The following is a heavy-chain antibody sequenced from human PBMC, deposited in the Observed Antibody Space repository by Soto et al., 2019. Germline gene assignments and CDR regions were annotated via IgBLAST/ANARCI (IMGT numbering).Heavy chain of an antibody. Sequence: VLLPESGPGRVQPSGTLSLSCAVSGGSISSSHFWGWVRQPPGKGLEWVGDISHSGSVNYNPSLKSRVTISIDKSKNQFSLKLNSVTAADTAVYYCARSFGWYAIDYWGQGTLVIVSS. D-gene: IGHD6-19*01. J-gene: IGHJ4*02. CDR1: GGSISSSHF. CDR2: ISHSGSV. CDR3: ARSFGWYAIDY. V-gene: IGHV4-4*02.